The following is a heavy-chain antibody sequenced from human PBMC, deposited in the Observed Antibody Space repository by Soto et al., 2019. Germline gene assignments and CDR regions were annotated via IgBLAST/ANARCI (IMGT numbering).Heavy chain of an antibody. D-gene: IGHD6-13*01. CDR3: ASGRSTWGSTWYFDY. CDR2: TYYRSKWYN. J-gene: IGHJ4*02. Sequence: SQTLSLTCAISGDSVSSNSAAWNWIRQSPSRGLEWLGRTYYRSKWYNDYAVSVKSRITINSDTSKNQFSLQLNSVTPEDTAVYYCASGRSTWGSTWYFDYWAQGTLVTVSS. CDR1: GDSVSSNSAA. V-gene: IGHV6-1*01.